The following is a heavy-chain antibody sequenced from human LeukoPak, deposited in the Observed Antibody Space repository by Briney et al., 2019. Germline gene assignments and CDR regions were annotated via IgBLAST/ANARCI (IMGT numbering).Heavy chain of an antibody. Sequence: PSETLSLTCTVSAGSISSYYWSWIRQPPGKGLEWIGYIYYSGSTNYNPSLKSRVTISVDTSKNQFSLKLSSVTAADTAVYYCAREKYSSSSNWFDPWGQGTLVTVSS. CDR3: AREKYSSSSNWFDP. D-gene: IGHD6-13*01. J-gene: IGHJ5*02. CDR1: AGSISSYY. CDR2: IYYSGST. V-gene: IGHV4-59*12.